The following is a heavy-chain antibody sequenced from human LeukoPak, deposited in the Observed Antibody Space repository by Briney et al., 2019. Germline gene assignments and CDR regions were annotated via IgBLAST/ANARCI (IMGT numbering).Heavy chain of an antibody. CDR3: PKAGGYLNFSGPRRCGYFDL. J-gene: IGHJ2*01. Sequence: GGSLRLSCAGSGFIFSSKGMSWVRQAPGKGLEWVSALSGGGDSIYYADSVKGRFTISRDNSKNTLYLQMNSLRAEDTATYYWPKAGGYLNFSGPRRCGYFDLWGRGTLVTVPS. V-gene: IGHV3-23*01. CDR2: LSGGGDSI. D-gene: IGHD3-22*01. CDR1: GFIFSSKG.